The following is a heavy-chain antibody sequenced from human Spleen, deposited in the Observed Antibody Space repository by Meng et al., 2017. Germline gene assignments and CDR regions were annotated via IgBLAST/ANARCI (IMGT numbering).Heavy chain of an antibody. Sequence: GGSLRLSCVVSGVTISGSDIHWVRQASGKGLGWVGRIGSTRKNYATAYAASMRGQFTISRDDSKNTAYLQMNNLKTEDTAVYYCTIYTGGHIWGQGTTVTVSS. CDR3: TIYTGGHI. J-gene: IGHJ3*02. D-gene: IGHD3-16*01. CDR1: GVTISGSD. CDR2: IGSTRKNYAT. V-gene: IGHV3-73*01.